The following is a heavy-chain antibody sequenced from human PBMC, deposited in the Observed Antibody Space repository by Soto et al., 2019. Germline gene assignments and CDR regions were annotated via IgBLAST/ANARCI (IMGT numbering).Heavy chain of an antibody. CDR2: INHSGST. CDR1: GGSFSGYY. D-gene: IGHD1-7*01. J-gene: IGHJ6*02. CDR3: ARGLELRTNYYYGMDV. V-gene: IGHV4-34*01. Sequence: SETLSLTCAVYGGSFSGYYWSWIRQPPGKGLEWIGEINHSGSTNYNPSLKSRVTISVDTSKNQFSLKLSSVTAADTAVYYCARGLELRTNYYYGMDVWGQGTTVTVSS.